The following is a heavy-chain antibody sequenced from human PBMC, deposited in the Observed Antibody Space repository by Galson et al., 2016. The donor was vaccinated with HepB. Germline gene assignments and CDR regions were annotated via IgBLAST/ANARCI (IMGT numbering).Heavy chain of an antibody. V-gene: IGHV5-51*01. CDR2: VNPGDSDT. CDR1: GYRFTDYW. CDR3: VKRGEGYNVSDS. Sequence: QSGAEVKKPGESLKISCKASGYRFTDYWIGWVRQTPVKGLEWMGIVNPGDSDTIYSPSFEGPVPISADRSITTAFLQWSRLRASDTAIYYWVKRGEGYNVSDSWGQGTLVTVSS. D-gene: IGHD1-1*01. J-gene: IGHJ4*02.